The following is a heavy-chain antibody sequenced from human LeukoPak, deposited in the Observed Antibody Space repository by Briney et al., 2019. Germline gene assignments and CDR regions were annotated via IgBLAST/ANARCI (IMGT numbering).Heavy chain of an antibody. CDR3: AKEVSGSYYGDY. Sequence: GGSLRLSCAASGCTFDDYGMSWVRQAPGKGLEWVAFIRYDGSNKYYADSVKGRFTISRDNSKNTLYLQMNSLRAEDTAVYYCAKEVSGSYYGDYWGQGTLVTVSS. J-gene: IGHJ4*02. D-gene: IGHD1-26*01. CDR2: IRYDGSNK. V-gene: IGHV3-30*02. CDR1: GCTFDDYG.